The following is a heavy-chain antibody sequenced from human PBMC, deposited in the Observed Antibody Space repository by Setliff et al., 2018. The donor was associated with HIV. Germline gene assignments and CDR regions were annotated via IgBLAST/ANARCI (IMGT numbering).Heavy chain of an antibody. D-gene: IGHD1-1*01. J-gene: IGHJ4*02. CDR2: INGNGRST. CDR1: GFTFSNYG. V-gene: IGHV3-21*06. CDR3: ARGGHNWNSDY. Sequence: PGGSLRLSCAASGFTFSNYGMNWVRQAPGKGLEWVSSINGNGRSTNYADSVKGRFAISRDNAKNSLFLQMNSLRPEDTAVYYCARGGHNWNSDYWGQGTPVTVSS.